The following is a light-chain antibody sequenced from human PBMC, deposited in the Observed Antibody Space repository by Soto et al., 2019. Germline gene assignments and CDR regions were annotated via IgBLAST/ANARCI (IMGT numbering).Light chain of an antibody. CDR2: GAS. Sequence: EIVLTQSPGTLSLSPGERATLSCRASQSVSSNYLAWYQQKRGQAPRLLLYGASSRSTGIPTRFRCSGSETDFTLTISRLEPDEFAVYYCQQYDTSPRTFRQGTKVEI. V-gene: IGKV3-20*01. J-gene: IGKJ1*01. CDR1: QSVSSNY. CDR3: QQYDTSPRT.